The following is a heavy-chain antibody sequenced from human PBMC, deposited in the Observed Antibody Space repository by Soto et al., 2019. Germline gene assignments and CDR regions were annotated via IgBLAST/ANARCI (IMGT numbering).Heavy chain of an antibody. CDR2: IIPIFGTA. CDR1: GYTFSSYA. D-gene: IGHD2-2*01. Sequence: SVKVSCKASGYTFSSYAISWVRQAPGQGLEWMGGIIPIFGTANYAQKFQGRVTIAADESTSTAYMELSSLRSEDTAVYYCARVIVVVPAARDYYGMDVWGQGTTVTVSS. V-gene: IGHV1-69*13. CDR3: ARVIVVVPAARDYYGMDV. J-gene: IGHJ6*02.